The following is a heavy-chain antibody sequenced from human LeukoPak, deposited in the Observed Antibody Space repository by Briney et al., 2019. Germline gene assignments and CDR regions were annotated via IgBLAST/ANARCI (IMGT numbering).Heavy chain of an antibody. Sequence: SESLSLTCTVAGGSISSYYWAWIRQPPGQGLEWIAYIHSSGYTNYNPSLKSRVTISVDTSKNQFSLKVTSVTAADTAVYYCAKRQGPRNGSYDYFDPWGRGTLVTVSS. V-gene: IGHV4-4*09. CDR1: GGSISSYY. CDR2: IHSSGYT. J-gene: IGHJ5*02. CDR3: AKRQGPRNGSYDYFDP. D-gene: IGHD1-26*01.